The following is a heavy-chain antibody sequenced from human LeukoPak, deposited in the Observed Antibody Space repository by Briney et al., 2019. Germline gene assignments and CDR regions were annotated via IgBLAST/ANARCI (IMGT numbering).Heavy chain of an antibody. CDR3: AKATYYYGSGSYSDY. D-gene: IGHD3-10*01. CDR2: INERGTDS. V-gene: IGHV3-74*03. Sequence: GESLQISCTASGFTFSGHWIHWVRQPPGMGLVWVSRINERGTDSMYAESVKGRFTISRDNSKNTLYLQMNSLRAEDTAVYYCAKATYYYGSGSYSDYWGQGTLVTVSS. CDR1: GFTFSGHW. J-gene: IGHJ4*02.